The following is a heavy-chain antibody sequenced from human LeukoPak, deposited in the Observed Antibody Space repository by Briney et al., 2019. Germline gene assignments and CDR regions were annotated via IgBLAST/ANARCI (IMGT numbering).Heavy chain of an antibody. J-gene: IGHJ4*02. D-gene: IGHD2-21*02. CDR2: ISSSSTTI. CDR1: GFTFSSYS. V-gene: IGHV3-48*02. Sequence: GGSLRLSCAASGFTFSSYSMNWVRQAPGKGLEWVSHISSSSTTIDYADSVKGRFTISRDNAKNSLNLQMNSLRDEDTAVYYCARLTVVTATRSLDYWGQGTLVTVSS. CDR3: ARLTVVTATRSLDY.